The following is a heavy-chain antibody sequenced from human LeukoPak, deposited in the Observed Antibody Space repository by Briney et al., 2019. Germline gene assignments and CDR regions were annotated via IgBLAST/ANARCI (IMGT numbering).Heavy chain of an antibody. CDR1: GGSISSYY. V-gene: IGHV4-59*08. Sequence: SETLSLTCTVSGGSISSYYWSWIRQPPGKGLEWIGYIYYSGSTNYNPSLKSRVTISVDTSKNQFSLKLSSVTAADTAVYYCAANSADYNTLGSSYKVWGQGTLVTVSS. D-gene: IGHD3-10*01. CDR3: AANSADYNTLGSSYKV. J-gene: IGHJ4*02. CDR2: IYYSGST.